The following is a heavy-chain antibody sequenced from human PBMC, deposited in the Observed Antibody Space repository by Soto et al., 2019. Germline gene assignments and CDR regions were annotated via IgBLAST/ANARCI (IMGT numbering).Heavy chain of an antibody. V-gene: IGHV1-2*04. CDR3: ARGHSPDCSNGVWSFFYNHEMDV. CDR1: GYSFTDYH. CDR2: INPKSGGT. J-gene: IGHJ6*02. D-gene: IGHD2-8*01. Sequence: ASVKVSCKASGYSFTDYHVHWVRQAPGQGLEWLGRINPKSGGTSTAQKFQGWVTMTRDTSINTAYMDLTRLRSDDTAVYYCARGHSPDCSNGVWSFFYNHEMDVWGQGTPITV.